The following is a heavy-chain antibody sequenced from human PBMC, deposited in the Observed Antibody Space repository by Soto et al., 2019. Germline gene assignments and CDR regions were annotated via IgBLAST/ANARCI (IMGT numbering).Heavy chain of an antibody. V-gene: IGHV4-34*01. Sequence: PSETLSRTCAVYGGSFSGYCWSWIRQPPGKGLEWIVEINHSGSTTYNPSLKSRVTISVDKYKNQFSLKLSSVTAADTAVYYCARRTVTTAFDYWGQGTLVTVS. CDR1: GGSFSGYC. CDR2: INHSGST. D-gene: IGHD4-17*01. CDR3: ARRTVTTAFDY. J-gene: IGHJ4*02.